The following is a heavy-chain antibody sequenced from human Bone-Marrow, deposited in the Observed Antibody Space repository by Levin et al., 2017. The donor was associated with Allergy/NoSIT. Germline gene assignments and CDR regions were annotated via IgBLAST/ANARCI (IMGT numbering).Heavy chain of an antibody. Sequence: GESLKISCAASGFTFSNYNMNWVRQAPGKGLEWVSYISSSSSTIYYAGSVKGRFSISRDNAKNSLYLQMNSLRDEDTAVYYCAREGPCYYDSSPCLGFECWGQGTLVTVSS. CDR1: GFTFSNYN. CDR3: AREGPCYYDSSPCLGFEC. CDR2: ISSSSSTI. V-gene: IGHV3-48*02. D-gene: IGHD3-22*01. J-gene: IGHJ4*02.